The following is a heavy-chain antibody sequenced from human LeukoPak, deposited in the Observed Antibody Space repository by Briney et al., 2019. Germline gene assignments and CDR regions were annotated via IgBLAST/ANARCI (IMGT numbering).Heavy chain of an antibody. J-gene: IGHJ3*02. CDR3: ARDTRFGEEGQKNAFDI. CDR2: ISGHNGDT. Sequence: GASVKVSCKTSGYTFTDYGMTWVRQAPGHALEWMGWISGHNGDTDYAQILQGRVSITTHTSTSTAFMELRSLRSDDTAVYYCARDTRFGEEGQKNAFDIWGQGTMVTVSS. V-gene: IGHV1-18*01. D-gene: IGHD3-10*01. CDR1: GYTFTDYG.